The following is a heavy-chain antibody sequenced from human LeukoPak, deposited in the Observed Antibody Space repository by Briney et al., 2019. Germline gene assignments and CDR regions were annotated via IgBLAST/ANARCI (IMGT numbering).Heavy chain of an antibody. J-gene: IGHJ4*02. CDR3: ARESSSDVYFDY. D-gene: IGHD6-6*01. CDR2: ISSSSSYI. CDR1: GFTFSSYS. V-gene: IGHV3-21*01. Sequence: GGSLRLSCAASGFTFSSYSMNWVRQAPGKGLEWVSSISSSSSYIYYADSVKGRFTISRDNAKNSLYLQMYSLRAEDTAVYYCARESSSDVYFDYWGQGTLVIVSS.